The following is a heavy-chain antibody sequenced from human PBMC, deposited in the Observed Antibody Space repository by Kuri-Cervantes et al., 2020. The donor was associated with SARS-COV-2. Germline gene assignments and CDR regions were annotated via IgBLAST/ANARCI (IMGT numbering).Heavy chain of an antibody. CDR2: IHHSGST. V-gene: IGHV4-38-2*01. CDR3: ARFEEFFDY. D-gene: IGHD3-10*01. J-gene: IGHJ4*02. Sequence: SETLSLTCAVSGYSISSGYYWGWIRQPPGKGLEWIGSIHHSGSTYYNPSLKSRVTISVDTSKNQFSLKLSSVTAADTAVYYCARFEEFFDYWGQGTLVTVSS. CDR1: GYSISSGYY.